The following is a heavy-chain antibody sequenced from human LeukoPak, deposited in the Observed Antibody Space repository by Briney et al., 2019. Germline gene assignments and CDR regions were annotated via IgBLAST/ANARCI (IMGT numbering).Heavy chain of an antibody. CDR3: AASSDAPGNY. CDR1: GFSFSNSW. D-gene: IGHD2-2*01. V-gene: IGHV3-7*01. Sequence: GGSLRLSCAASGFSFSNSWMSWVRQAPGKGLEWVANIRQDGSLKYYVGSVKGRFTISRDNAENSLYLQMNSLRAEDTAVYYCAASSDAPGNYWGQGTLVTVSS. J-gene: IGHJ4*02. CDR2: IRQDGSLK.